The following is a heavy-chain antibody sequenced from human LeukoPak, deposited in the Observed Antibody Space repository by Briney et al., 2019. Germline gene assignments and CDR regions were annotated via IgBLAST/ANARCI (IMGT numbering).Heavy chain of an antibody. V-gene: IGHV5-51*01. CDR3: ARHPLHYDSSGYYSHDAFDI. CDR2: IYPGDPDT. CDR1: GYSFTSYW. Sequence: GESLKISCKGSGYSFTSYWIGWVRQMPGIGLEWMGIIYPGDPDTRYSPSFQGQVTISADKSISTAYLQWSSLKASDTAMYYCARHPLHYDSSGYYSHDAFDIWGQGTMVTVSS. D-gene: IGHD3-22*01. J-gene: IGHJ3*02.